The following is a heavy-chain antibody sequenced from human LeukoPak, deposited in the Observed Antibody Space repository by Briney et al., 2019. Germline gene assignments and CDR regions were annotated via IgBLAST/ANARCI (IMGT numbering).Heavy chain of an antibody. CDR2: IYYSGST. Sequence: SETLSLTCTVSGGSISSYYWSWIRQPPGKGLEWIGYIYYSGSTNYNPSLKSRVTISVDTSKNQFSLKLSSVTGADTAVYYCARDVRGIKHNGFDPWGQGTLVTVSS. CDR3: ARDVRGIKHNGFDP. D-gene: IGHD3-10*02. V-gene: IGHV4-59*01. CDR1: GGSISSYY. J-gene: IGHJ5*02.